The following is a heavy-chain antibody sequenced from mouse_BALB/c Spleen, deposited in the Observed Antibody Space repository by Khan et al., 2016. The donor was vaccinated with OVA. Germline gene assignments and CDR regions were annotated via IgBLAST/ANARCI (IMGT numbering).Heavy chain of an antibody. D-gene: IGHD1-1*01. CDR1: GYSFTGYF. Sequence: VRLQQSGPELVRPGASVKISCKASGYSFTGYFMNWVMQSHGKSLEWIGRINPHIGETFYNQRFKDKATLTVDESSSTAHMELRSLASEDSAVCYCTRIYRSDFDYWGQGTTLTVSS. CDR2: INPHIGET. J-gene: IGHJ2*01. CDR3: TRIYRSDFDY. V-gene: IGHV1-20*02.